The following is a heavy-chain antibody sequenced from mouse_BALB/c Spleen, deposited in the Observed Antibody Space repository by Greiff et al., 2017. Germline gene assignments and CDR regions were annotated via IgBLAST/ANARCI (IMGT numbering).Heavy chain of an antibody. Sequence: EVKLMESGGGLVKPGGSLKLSCAASGFTFSSYAMSWVRQTPEKRLEWVASISSGGSTYYPDSVKGRFTISRDNARNILYLQMSSLRSEDTAMYYCARGIGGSSPYWYFDVWGAGTTVTVSS. J-gene: IGHJ1*01. CDR1: GFTFSSYA. V-gene: IGHV5-6-5*01. CDR2: ISSGGST. D-gene: IGHD1-1*01. CDR3: ARGIGGSSPYWYFDV.